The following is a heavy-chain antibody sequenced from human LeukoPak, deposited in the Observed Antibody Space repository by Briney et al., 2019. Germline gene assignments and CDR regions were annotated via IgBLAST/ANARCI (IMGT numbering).Heavy chain of an antibody. CDR2: ISSSSSYI. V-gene: IGHV3-21*01. CDR3: QLGYCSSTSRYPSY. J-gene: IGHJ4*02. CDR1: GFTFSSYS. Sequence: GGSLRLSCAASGFTFSSYSMNWVRQAPGKGLEWVSSISSSSSYIYYADSVKGRFTISRDNAKNSLYLQMNSLRAEDTAVYYCQLGYCSSTSRYPSYLGQGTLVTVSS. D-gene: IGHD2-2*01.